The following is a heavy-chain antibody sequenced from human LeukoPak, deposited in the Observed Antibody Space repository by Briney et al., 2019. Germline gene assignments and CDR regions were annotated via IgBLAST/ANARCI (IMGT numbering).Heavy chain of an antibody. CDR2: IYYSGST. CDR3: ARDGSSSWYGAVTDLDY. J-gene: IGHJ4*02. V-gene: IGHV4-39*07. D-gene: IGHD6-13*01. Sequence: PSETLSLTCTVSGGSISSSSYYWGWIRQPPGKGLEWIGSIYYSGSTYYNPSLKSRVTISVDTSKNQFSLKLSSVTAADTAVYYCARDGSSSWYGAVTDLDYWGQGTLVTVSS. CDR1: GGSISSSSYY.